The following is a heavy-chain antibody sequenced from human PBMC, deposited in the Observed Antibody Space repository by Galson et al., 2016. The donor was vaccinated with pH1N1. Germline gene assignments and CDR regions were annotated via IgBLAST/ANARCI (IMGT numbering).Heavy chain of an antibody. J-gene: IGHJ4*02. CDR1: GGTFTSYP. Sequence: SVKVSCKASGGTFTSYPITWVRQAPGQGLEWMGRMIPILGLSTYAQKFQGRVTITADKSRSTAYMELSSLKAEDTAVYFCARARGHAAMDPFDFWGQGTLVTVSS. D-gene: IGHD5-18*01. CDR3: ARARGHAAMDPFDF. CDR2: MIPILGLS. V-gene: IGHV1-69*04.